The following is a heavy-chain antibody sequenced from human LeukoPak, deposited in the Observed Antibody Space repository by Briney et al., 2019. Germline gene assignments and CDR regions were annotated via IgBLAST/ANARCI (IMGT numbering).Heavy chain of an antibody. CDR2: ISYDGIN. CDR1: GFTFSSYG. J-gene: IGHJ3*02. D-gene: IGHD2-2*01. CDR3: ARDSITVSVGAFDI. Sequence: PGGSLRLSCAASGFTFSSYGMHWVRQAPGKGLEWVAVISYDGINNYADSVKGRFTISRDNSKNTLYLQMGSLRAEDMGVYYCARDSITVSVGAFDIWGQGTMVIVSS. V-gene: IGHV3-30*03.